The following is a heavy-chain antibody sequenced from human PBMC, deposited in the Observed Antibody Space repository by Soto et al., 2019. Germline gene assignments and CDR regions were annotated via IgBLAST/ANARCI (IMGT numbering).Heavy chain of an antibody. CDR3: ARDRDGYHAFDI. Sequence: ASVKVSCKASGDTFTRSGISWGRQAPGQGLEWLGWINPDNGNTNYAQHLQGRVSLTTDTSTSTAYMDLRSLRSDDTAVYYCARDRDGYHAFDIWGQGTMVTVSS. D-gene: IGHD5-12*01. CDR2: INPDNGNT. CDR1: GDTFTRSG. J-gene: IGHJ3*02. V-gene: IGHV1-18*01.